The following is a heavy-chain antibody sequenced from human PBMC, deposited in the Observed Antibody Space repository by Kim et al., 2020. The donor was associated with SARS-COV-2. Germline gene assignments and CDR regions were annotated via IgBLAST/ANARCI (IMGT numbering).Heavy chain of an antibody. J-gene: IGHJ3*02. CDR3: AKMATSTVAFDI. Sequence: NYNPSLKSRVTISVDTSKNQFSRKLSSVTAADTAVYYCAKMATSTVAFDIWGQGTMVTVSS. D-gene: IGHD5-12*01. V-gene: IGHV4-59*01.